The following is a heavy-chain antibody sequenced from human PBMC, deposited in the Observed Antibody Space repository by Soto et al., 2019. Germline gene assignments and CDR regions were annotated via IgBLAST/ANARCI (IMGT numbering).Heavy chain of an antibody. Sequence: QVQLQESGPGLVKPSETLSLTCTVSGASISRDHWNWIRQPPGKGLEWIGEYSGSTNYNPSLKSRVTIAVDTSKNLFSLKLSSGTAADTAVYFCATYTSDGGGRGYWGQGTLVTVSS. D-gene: IGHD6-19*01. V-gene: IGHV4-59*08. CDR1: GASISRDH. J-gene: IGHJ4*02. CDR2: EYSGST. CDR3: ATYTSDGGGRGY.